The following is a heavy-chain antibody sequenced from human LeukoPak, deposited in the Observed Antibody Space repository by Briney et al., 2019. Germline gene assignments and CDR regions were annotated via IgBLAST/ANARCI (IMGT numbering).Heavy chain of an antibody. V-gene: IGHV3-48*02. CDR1: GFTFSSYS. J-gene: IGHJ4*02. CDR3: ARDLKRGIAVAGMEIDY. D-gene: IGHD6-19*01. Sequence: GGSLRLSCAASGFTFSSYSMNWVRQAPGKGLEWVSYISSSSSTIYYADSVKGRFTISRDNAKNSLYLQMNSLRDEDTAVYYCARDLKRGIAVAGMEIDYWGQGTLVTVSS. CDR2: ISSSSSTI.